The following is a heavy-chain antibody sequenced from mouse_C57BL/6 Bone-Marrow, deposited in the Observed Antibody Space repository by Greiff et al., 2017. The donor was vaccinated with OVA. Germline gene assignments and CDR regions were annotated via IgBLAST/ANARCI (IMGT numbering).Heavy chain of an antibody. V-gene: IGHV1-39*01. J-gene: IGHJ3*01. CDR1: GYSLTDYN. CDR3: ARGKGSYSWLAY. CDR2: ISRNYGTT. Sequence: VQLQQSGPELVKPGASVTISCKASGYSLTDYNMNWVKQSHGKSLEWIGVISRNYGTTSNNQKITGKATLTVDLSSNTAYMQLNNLTSEDSAVYYCARGKGSYSWLAYWGQGTLVTVSA. D-gene: IGHD2-10*01.